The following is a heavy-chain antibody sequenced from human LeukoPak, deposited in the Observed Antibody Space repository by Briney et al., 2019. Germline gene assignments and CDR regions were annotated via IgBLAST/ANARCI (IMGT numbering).Heavy chain of an antibody. V-gene: IGHV3-23*01. Sequence: PGGSLRLSCAASGFTFSSYAMSWVRQAPGKGLEWVSAISGSGGSTYYADSAKGRFTISRDNSKNTLYLQMNSLRAEDTAVYYCAKDRRTVTTFSPSNYFDYWGQGTLVTVSS. J-gene: IGHJ4*02. CDR1: GFTFSSYA. CDR3: AKDRRTVTTFSPSNYFDY. CDR2: ISGSGGST. D-gene: IGHD4-17*01.